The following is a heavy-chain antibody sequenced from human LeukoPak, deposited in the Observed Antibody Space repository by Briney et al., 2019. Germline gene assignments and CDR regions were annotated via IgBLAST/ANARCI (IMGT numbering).Heavy chain of an antibody. V-gene: IGHV4-59*01. D-gene: IGHD6-6*01. CDR1: GGSISSYY. CDR3: ARGQAARTPGSYYYYMDV. J-gene: IGHJ6*03. Sequence: SETLSLTCTVSGGSISSYYWSWIRQPPGKGLEWIGYIYYSGSTNYNPSLKSRVTISVDTSKNQFSLKLSSVTAADTAVYYCARGQAARTPGSYYYYMDVWGKGTTVTVSS. CDR2: IYYSGST.